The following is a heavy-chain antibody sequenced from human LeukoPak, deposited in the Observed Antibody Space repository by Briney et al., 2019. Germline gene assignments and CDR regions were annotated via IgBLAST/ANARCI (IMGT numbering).Heavy chain of an antibody. CDR2: IYYSGST. D-gene: IGHD2-2*01. Sequence: SETLSLTCTVSGGSISSYYWSWIRQPPGKGPEWIGYIYYSGSTNYNPSLKSRVTISVDTSKNQFSLKLSSVTAADTAVYYCAREYHGWFDPWGQGTLVTVSS. J-gene: IGHJ5*02. CDR1: GGSISSYY. CDR3: AREYHGWFDP. V-gene: IGHV4-59*01.